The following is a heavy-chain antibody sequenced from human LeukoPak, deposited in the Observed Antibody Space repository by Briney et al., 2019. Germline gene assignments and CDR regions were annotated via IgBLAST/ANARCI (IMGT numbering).Heavy chain of an antibody. Sequence: GGSLRLSCAASGFTFSDYYMSWIRQAPGKGLEWVSYISSSGSTIYYADSVKGRFTISRDNSKNTLYLQMGSLRAEDMAVYYCARDGYSYAFDIWGQGTMVTVSS. V-gene: IGHV3-11*04. CDR2: ISSSGSTI. CDR3: ARDGYSYAFDI. CDR1: GFTFSDYY. J-gene: IGHJ3*02. D-gene: IGHD5-18*01.